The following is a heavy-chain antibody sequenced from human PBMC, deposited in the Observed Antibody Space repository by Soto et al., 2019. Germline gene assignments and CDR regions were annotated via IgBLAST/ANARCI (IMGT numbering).Heavy chain of an antibody. CDR3: ARYGGRHSGGIDY. D-gene: IGHD1-26*01. V-gene: IGHV1-69*01. J-gene: IGHJ4*02. CDR1: GGTFSSYS. Sequence: QVQLVQSGAEVKKPWSSVKVSCKASGGTFSSYSSNWVRQAPGQGLEWMGEIIPIFGTANYAQKFQGRVTITADESTSTAYMELSSLSSEYTAVYYCARYGGRHSGGIDYWGQGTLVTVSS. CDR2: IIPIFGTA.